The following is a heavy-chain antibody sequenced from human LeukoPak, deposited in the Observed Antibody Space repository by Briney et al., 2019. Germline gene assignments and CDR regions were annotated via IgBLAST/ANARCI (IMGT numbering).Heavy chain of an antibody. CDR3: AARIAAVLYAFDI. CDR1: GFTFSSYA. CDR2: ISGSGGST. Sequence: LGGSLRLSCAASGFTFSSYAMSWVRQAPGKGLEWVSAISGSGGSTYYADSVKGRFTISRDNSKNTLYLQMNSLRAEDTAVYYCAARIAAVLYAFDIWGQGTMVTVSS. D-gene: IGHD6-13*01. V-gene: IGHV3-23*01. J-gene: IGHJ3*02.